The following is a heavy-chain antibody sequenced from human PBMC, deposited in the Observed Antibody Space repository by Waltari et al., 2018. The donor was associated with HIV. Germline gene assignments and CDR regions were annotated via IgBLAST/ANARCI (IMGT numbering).Heavy chain of an antibody. J-gene: IGHJ6*02. V-gene: IGHV3-15*01. Sequence: EVQLVESGGGLVKPGGSLRLSCAASGFTFSNAGLSWVGRAPGKGRECVCRIKSKNEGGTIEYAAPVKGRFTISRDDLKGIVSLQMNSLKTEDTAGYYCSTGAKRYAMDVWGQGTTVTVSS. CDR3: STGAKRYAMDV. CDR2: IKSKNEGGTI. CDR1: GFTFSNAG.